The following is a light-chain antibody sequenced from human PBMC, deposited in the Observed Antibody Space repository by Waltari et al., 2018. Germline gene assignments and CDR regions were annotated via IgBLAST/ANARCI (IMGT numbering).Light chain of an antibody. Sequence: EIVLIQSPATLALSPGERATLSCRASQSVRNYLAWFQQKPGQVPRLLIYATSNRGTGVPARFSGSGSGTDFTLTISSLESEDVAVYYCQQRSSWPLTFGGGTKVQIK. CDR2: ATS. J-gene: IGKJ4*01. CDR1: QSVRNY. CDR3: QQRSSWPLT. V-gene: IGKV3-11*01.